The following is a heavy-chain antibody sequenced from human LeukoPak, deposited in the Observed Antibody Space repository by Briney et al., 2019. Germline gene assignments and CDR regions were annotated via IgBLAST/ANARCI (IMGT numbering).Heavy chain of an antibody. J-gene: IGHJ6*03. CDR1: GFTFSNAW. Sequence: GGSLRLSCAASGFTFSNAWMSWVRQAPGKGLEWVGRIKSKTDGGTTDYAAPVKGRFTISRDDSKNTLYLQMNSLKTEDTAVYYCTTEGGWELTDYYYYYMDVWGKGTTVTVSS. V-gene: IGHV3-15*01. CDR2: IKSKTDGGTT. D-gene: IGHD4-23*01. CDR3: TTEGGWELTDYYYYYMDV.